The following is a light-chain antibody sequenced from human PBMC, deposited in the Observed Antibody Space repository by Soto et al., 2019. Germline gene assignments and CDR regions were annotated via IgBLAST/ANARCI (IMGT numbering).Light chain of an antibody. J-gene: IGKJ1*01. Sequence: EIVLTQSPGTLSLSPGERDTLSCRASQSVSSSYLAWYQQKPGQAPRLLIYGASSRATGIPDRFSGSGSGTDFTLTISRLEPEDFAVYYCQQSGSSSWTFGQGTKVDIK. V-gene: IGKV3-20*01. CDR2: GAS. CDR3: QQSGSSSWT. CDR1: QSVSSSY.